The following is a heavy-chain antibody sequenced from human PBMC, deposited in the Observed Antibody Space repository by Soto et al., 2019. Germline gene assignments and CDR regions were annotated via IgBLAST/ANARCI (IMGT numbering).Heavy chain of an antibody. D-gene: IGHD2-15*01. J-gene: IGHJ4*02. V-gene: IGHV5-51*01. CDR3: ARQPFYCSGGSCYSDDY. CDR2: IYPGDSHT. CDR1: GCSFTSYW. Sequence: GESLKISCKGSGCSFTSYWIGWVRQMPGKGLEWMGIIYPGDSHTRYSPSFQGQVTISADMSISTAYLQWSSLKASDTAMYYCARQPFYCSGGSCYSDDYWGQGTLVTVSS.